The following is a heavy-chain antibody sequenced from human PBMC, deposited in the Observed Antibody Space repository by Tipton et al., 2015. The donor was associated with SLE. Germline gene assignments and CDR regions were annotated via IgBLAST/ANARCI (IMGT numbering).Heavy chain of an antibody. CDR1: GYSISSDYY. CDR2: IDYSGST. J-gene: IGHJ4*02. Sequence: TLSLTCTVSGYSISSDYYWGWIRQPPGKGLEWIGSIDYSGSTYYNPSLKSRVTISVDTSKNQFSLKLSSVTAADTAVYYCAREPRCGYHDYWGQGTLVIVSS. D-gene: IGHD3-22*01. CDR3: AREPRCGYHDY. V-gene: IGHV4-38-2*02.